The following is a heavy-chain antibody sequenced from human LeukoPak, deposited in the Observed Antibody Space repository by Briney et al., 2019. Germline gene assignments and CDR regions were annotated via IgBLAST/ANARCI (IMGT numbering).Heavy chain of an antibody. CDR2: ISSSSSTI. V-gene: IGHV3-48*02. D-gene: IGHD5/OR15-5a*01. CDR1: GFSFSSYS. J-gene: IGHJ6*02. Sequence: GGSLRLSCAASGFSFSSYSMNWVRQAPGKGLEWVSYISSSSSTIYYADSVKGRFTISRDNAKNSLYLQMNSLRDEDTAVYYCASEPSRRLYYYYGIYVWGQGTTVTVSS. CDR3: ASEPSRRLYYYYGIYV.